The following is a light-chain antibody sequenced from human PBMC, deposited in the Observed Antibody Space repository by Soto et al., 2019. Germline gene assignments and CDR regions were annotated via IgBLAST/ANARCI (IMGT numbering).Light chain of an antibody. CDR2: AAS. CDR1: QSVGRNY. J-gene: IGKJ4*01. CDR3: QQYAESPLT. Sequence: EIVLTQSPGTLSLSPGERATLSCRASQSVGRNYLAWYQQKPGQAPRLLIHAASSRATDIPATFRGSGSETDFTLTISRLEPEDFAVYYCQQYAESPLTFGGGTKVEIK. V-gene: IGKV3-20*01.